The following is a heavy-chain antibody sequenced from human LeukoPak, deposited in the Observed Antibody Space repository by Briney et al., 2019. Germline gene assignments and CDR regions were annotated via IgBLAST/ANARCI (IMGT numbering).Heavy chain of an antibody. D-gene: IGHD2-21*01. V-gene: IGHV3-23*01. J-gene: IGHJ4*02. CDR3: AINYSLDY. Sequence: GVSLRLSCVASGITFNNYAMSWVRQAPGMGLEWVSSISGAGGSTYYADSVKGRFTISRDNSKKTLYLEMSSLRAEDAAVYYCAINYSLDYWGQGTLVTVSS. CDR1: GITFNNYA. CDR2: ISGAGGST.